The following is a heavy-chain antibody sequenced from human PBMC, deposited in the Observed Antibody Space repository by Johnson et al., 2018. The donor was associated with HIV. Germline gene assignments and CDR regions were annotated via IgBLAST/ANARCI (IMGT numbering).Heavy chain of an antibody. J-gene: IGHJ3*02. D-gene: IGHD3-22*01. V-gene: IGHV3-30-3*01. CDR1: GFTFSSYA. CDR2: ISYDGSNK. CDR3: ARDRAHYYDSSGYYESGAFDI. Sequence: QVQLVESGGGVVQPGRSLRLSCAASGFTFSSYAMHWVRQAPGKGLEWVAVISYDGSNKSYADSVKGRFTISRAHPKNTLYLQMNSLRAEDTAVYYCARDRAHYYDSSGYYESGAFDIWGQGTMVTVSS.